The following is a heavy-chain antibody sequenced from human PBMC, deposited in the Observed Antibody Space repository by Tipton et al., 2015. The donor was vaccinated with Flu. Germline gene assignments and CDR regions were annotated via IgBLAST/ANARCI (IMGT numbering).Heavy chain of an antibody. D-gene: IGHD1-26*01. V-gene: IGHV4-39*07. Sequence: TLSLTCPVSGGSISSSSYYWGWIRQPPGKGLEWIGRIYPSGNTNYNPSLQSRVTMSVDTSRNQFSLSLTSVTAADAAIYYCARSGSYHHYYFDLWGRGTLVSVSS. J-gene: IGHJ2*01. CDR2: IYPSGNT. CDR3: ARSGSYHHYYFDL. CDR1: GGSISSSSYY.